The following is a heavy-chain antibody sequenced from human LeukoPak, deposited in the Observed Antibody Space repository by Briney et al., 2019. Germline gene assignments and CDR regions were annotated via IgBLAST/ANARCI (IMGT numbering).Heavy chain of an antibody. Sequence: GGSLRLSCAASGFTFSSCGMHWVRQAPGKGLERVAFIRSDGRNKYYADSVKGRFTISRDNSKNMLYLQMNSLRDEDTTVYYCAKDSDGYGDYWGQGTLVTVSS. CDR3: AKDSDGYGDY. CDR1: GFTFSSCG. CDR2: IRSDGRNK. D-gene: IGHD2-21*02. V-gene: IGHV3-30*02. J-gene: IGHJ4*02.